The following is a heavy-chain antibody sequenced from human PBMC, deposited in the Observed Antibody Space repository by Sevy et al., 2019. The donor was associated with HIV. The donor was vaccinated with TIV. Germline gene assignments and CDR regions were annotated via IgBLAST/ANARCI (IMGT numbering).Heavy chain of an antibody. D-gene: IGHD2-8*01. CDR3: AKNTAAVGVGGFDY. J-gene: IGHJ4*02. Sequence: GGSLRLSCAASEFTFSYSGMHWVRQAPGKGLEWLTFIQFDGSSQYYADSVKGRFTILRDNSKNTLYLQMNSLRGDDTAVYYCAKNTAAVGVGGFDYWGQGALVTVSS. CDR2: IQFDGSSQ. CDR1: EFTFSYSG. V-gene: IGHV3-30*02.